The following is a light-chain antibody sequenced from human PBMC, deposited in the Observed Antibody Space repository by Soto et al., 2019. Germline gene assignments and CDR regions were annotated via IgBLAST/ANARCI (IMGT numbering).Light chain of an antibody. V-gene: IGKV3-20*01. CDR3: QQYGSSPLT. CDR1: QSITSTY. Sequence: VLTHSPGTLSLSPGERATLSCRASQSITSTYLVWYQQKPGQAPRLLIYGASSRATGIPDRFSASGSGTDFTLTISRLEPEDFAVYYCQQYGSSPLTFGGGTKVDIK. J-gene: IGKJ4*01. CDR2: GAS.